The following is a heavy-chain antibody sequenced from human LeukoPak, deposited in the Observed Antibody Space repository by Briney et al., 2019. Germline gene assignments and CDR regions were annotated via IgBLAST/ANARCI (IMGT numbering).Heavy chain of an antibody. V-gene: IGHV4-34*01. CDR3: ARGVGDCTNGVCYPPDP. CDR2: INHSGST. J-gene: IGHJ5*02. Sequence: GTLRLSCAASGFTFSSYGMSWARQPPGKGLEWIGEINHSGSTNYNPSLKSRVTISVDTSKNQFSPKLSSVTAADTAVYYCARGVGDCTNGVCYPPDPWGQGTLDTVSS. CDR1: GFTFSSYG. D-gene: IGHD2-8*01.